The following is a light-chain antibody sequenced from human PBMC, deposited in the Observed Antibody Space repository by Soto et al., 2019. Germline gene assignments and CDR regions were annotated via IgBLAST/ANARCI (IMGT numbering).Light chain of an antibody. Sequence: QSVLTQPPSASGSLGLSVTISCAGTSIDVGGYNYLSWYQQYPVKVPKLMIYEVSERPSGVPDRVSGSKSGNTAFLTVSGLQSEDEADYYCLSYADTAYVIGTGTKVTGL. CDR2: EVS. J-gene: IGLJ1*01. CDR1: SIDVGGYNY. CDR3: LSYADTAYV. V-gene: IGLV2-8*01.